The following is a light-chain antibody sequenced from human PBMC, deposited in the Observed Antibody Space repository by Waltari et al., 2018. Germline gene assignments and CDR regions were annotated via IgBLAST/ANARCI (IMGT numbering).Light chain of an antibody. CDR2: GAS. J-gene: IGKJ4*01. CDR1: QSVSSE. CDR3: QQYDDWPLT. V-gene: IGKV3-15*01. Sequence: ETVMTQSPGTLSVSPGDRVTISCRASQSVSSELAWYQQKPGQSPRLLIYGASTRVTSIPARFSGSGSGTEFTLTISSLQSEDFAVYYCQQYDDWPLTFGGGTQVEIK.